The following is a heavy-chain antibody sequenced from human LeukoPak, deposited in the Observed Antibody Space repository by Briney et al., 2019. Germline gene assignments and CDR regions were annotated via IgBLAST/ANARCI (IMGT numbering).Heavy chain of an antibody. V-gene: IGHV3-48*01. CDR1: GLTFGSYS. J-gene: IGHJ4*02. Sequence: GGSLRLSRAASGLTFGSYSMNWVRQAPGKGLEWVSYISSSSSTIYYADSVKGRFTISRDNAKNSLYLQMNSLRAEDTAVYYCARDRVTMVRGVIIGVLDYWGQGSLVTVSS. CDR3: ARDRVTMVRGVIIGVLDY. D-gene: IGHD3-10*01. CDR2: ISSSSSTI.